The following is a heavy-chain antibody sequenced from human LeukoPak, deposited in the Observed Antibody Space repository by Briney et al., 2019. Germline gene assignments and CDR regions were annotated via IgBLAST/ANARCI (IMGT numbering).Heavy chain of an antibody. CDR1: GYTLTELS. J-gene: IGHJ3*02. V-gene: IGHV1-24*01. Sequence: GASVKVSCKVSGYTLTELSMHWVRQAPGKGLEWMGGFDPEDGETIYAQKFQDRVTMTEDTSTDTAYMELSSLRSEDTAVYYCVKNGHSGTTGAFDIWGQGTMVTVSS. CDR2: FDPEDGET. D-gene: IGHD1-26*01. CDR3: VKNGHSGTTGAFDI.